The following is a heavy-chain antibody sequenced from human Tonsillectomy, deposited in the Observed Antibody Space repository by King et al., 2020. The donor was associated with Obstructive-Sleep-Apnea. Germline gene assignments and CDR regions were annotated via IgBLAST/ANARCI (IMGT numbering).Heavy chain of an antibody. J-gene: IGHJ4*02. CDR3: ARWGDGTIAVDY. V-gene: IGHV3-30*04. CDR1: GFSFSSSA. D-gene: IGHD5-24*01. CDR2: ISYDGDNK. Sequence: VQLVESGGGVVQPGRSLRLSCAASGFSFSSSAMHWVRQAPGKGLEWVALISYDGDNKYYADSVEGRFTISRDISKNTLFLQMNSLRAEDTALYYCARWGDGTIAVDYWGQGTLVTVSS.